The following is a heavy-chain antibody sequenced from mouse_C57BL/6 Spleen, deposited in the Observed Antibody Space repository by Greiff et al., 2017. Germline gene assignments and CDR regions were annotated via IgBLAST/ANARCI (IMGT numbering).Heavy chain of an antibody. V-gene: IGHV1-18*01. CDR1: GYTFTDYN. J-gene: IGHJ4*01. Sequence: EVQLQQSGPELVKPGASVKIPCKASGYTFTDYNMDWVKQSHGKSLEWIGDINPNNGGTIYNQKFKGKATLTVDKSSSTAYMELRSLTSEDTAVYDCARKGYGNFFYAMDYWGQGTSVTVSS. CDR3: ARKGYGNFFYAMDY. CDR2: INPNNGGT. D-gene: IGHD2-1*01.